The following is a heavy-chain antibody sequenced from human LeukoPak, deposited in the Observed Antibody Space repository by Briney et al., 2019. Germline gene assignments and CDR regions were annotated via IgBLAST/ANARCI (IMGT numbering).Heavy chain of an antibody. J-gene: IGHJ4*02. Sequence: TPSETLSLTCTVSGASITNHYWSWIRQPAGKGLEWIGRTYYHGNTYYNPSLKSRVTMSLDASTNQFSLKLSSLTAADTAVYYCARVTGYRVEDYFDYWGQGTLVTVSS. CDR2: TYYHGNT. V-gene: IGHV4-4*07. CDR3: ARVTGYRVEDYFDY. D-gene: IGHD6-13*01. CDR1: GASITNHY.